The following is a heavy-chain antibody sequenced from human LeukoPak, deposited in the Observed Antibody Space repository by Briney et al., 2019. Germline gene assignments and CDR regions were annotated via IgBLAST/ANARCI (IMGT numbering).Heavy chain of an antibody. CDR3: AREVYGVTMGAFDI. CDR2: ISSSGSTI. V-gene: IGHV3-48*01. Sequence: GGSLRLSCSASGFTFSSYGMNWVRQAPGKGLEWVSYISSSGSTIYYADSVKGRFTISRDNAKNSLYLQMNSLRAEDTAVYYCAREVYGVTMGAFDIWGQGTMVTVSS. J-gene: IGHJ3*02. CDR1: GFTFSSYG. D-gene: IGHD4-17*01.